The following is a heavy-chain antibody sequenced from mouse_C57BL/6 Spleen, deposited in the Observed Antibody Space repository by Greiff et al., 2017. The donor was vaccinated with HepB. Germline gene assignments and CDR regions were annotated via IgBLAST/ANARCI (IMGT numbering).Heavy chain of an antibody. CDR2: SSNKANDYTT. CDR3: ARDEHYYGNYAWFAY. J-gene: IGHJ3*01. Sequence: EVKLVESGGGLVQSGRSLRLSCATSGFTFSDFYMEWVRQAPGKGLEWIAASSNKANDYTTEYSASVKGRFIVSRDTSQSILYLQMNALRAADTAIYYCARDEHYYGNYAWFAYWGQGTLVTVSA. D-gene: IGHD2-1*01. V-gene: IGHV7-1*01. CDR1: GFTFSDFY.